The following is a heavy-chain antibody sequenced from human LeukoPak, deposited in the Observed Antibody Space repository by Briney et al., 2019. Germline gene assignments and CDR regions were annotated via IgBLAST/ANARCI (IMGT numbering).Heavy chain of an antibody. V-gene: IGHV3-23*01. CDR2: ISGSGGSI. Sequence: PGGSLRLSCAAAGLSFSRYAMSWVRQAPRKGLEWVSVISGSGGSIYYADSVKGRFTISRDNSKNTLYLQMNSLRAEDTAVYYCAKDGAAVDYYYYYGMDVWGQGTTVTVSS. CDR1: GLSFSRYA. CDR3: AKDGAAVDYYYYYGMDV. D-gene: IGHD6-13*01. J-gene: IGHJ6*02.